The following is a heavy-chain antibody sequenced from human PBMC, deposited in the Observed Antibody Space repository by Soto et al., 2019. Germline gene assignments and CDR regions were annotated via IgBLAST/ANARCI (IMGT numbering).Heavy chain of an antibody. J-gene: IGHJ5*02. D-gene: IGHD2-15*01. CDR1: GGSISSGGYS. CDR3: ARHVGYYSQGEWFDP. Sequence: PSETLSLTCAVSGGSISSGGYSWSWIRQPPGKGLEWIGYIYHSGSTYYNPSLKSRVTISVDRSKNQFSLKLSSVTAADTAVYYCARHVGYYSQGEWFDPWGQGTLVTVSS. V-gene: IGHV4-30-2*01. CDR2: IYHSGST.